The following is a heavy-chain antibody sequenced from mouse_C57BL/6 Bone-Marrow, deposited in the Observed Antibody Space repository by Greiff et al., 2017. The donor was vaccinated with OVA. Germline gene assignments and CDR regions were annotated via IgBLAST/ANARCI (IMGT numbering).Heavy chain of an antibody. D-gene: IGHD1-1*01. V-gene: IGHV1-36*01. CDR2: VYPYNGGT. J-gene: IGHJ1*03. CDR3: ASPYYYGSRYFDV. CDR1: GFTFTDYY. Sequence: VQLKQSGPVLVKPGPSVKISCKASGFTFTDYYMHWVKQSHGKSLEWIGLVYPYNGGTSYNQKFKGKATLTVDTSSSTAYMELNSLTSEDSAVYYCASPYYYGSRYFDVWGTGTTVTVSS.